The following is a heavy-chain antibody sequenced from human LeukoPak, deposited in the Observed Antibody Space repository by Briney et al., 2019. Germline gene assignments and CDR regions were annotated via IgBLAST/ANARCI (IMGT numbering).Heavy chain of an antibody. CDR3: ASYSGSYWTGYYYYYMDV. D-gene: IGHD1-26*01. V-gene: IGHV4-59*01. J-gene: IGHJ6*03. CDR1: GGSISSYY. CDR2: IYYSGST. Sequence: SETLSLTCIVSGGSISSYYWSWIRQPPGKGLEWIGYIYYSGSTNYNPSLKSRVTISVDTSKNQFSLKLSSVTAADTAVYYCASYSGSYWTGYYYYYMDVWGKGTTVTVSS.